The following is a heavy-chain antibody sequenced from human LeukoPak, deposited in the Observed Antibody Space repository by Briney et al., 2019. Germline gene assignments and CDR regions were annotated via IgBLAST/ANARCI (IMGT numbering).Heavy chain of an antibody. V-gene: IGHV4-31*03. D-gene: IGHD6-6*01. CDR1: GGAISSDNYY. CDR3: ARYTSLSSNWFDP. Sequence: SQTLSLTCTVSGGAISSDNYYWTWIRQHPEEGLEWIGYIRYSGITYYNPSLQSRVTISVDTSQNHFSLQLTSVTAADTAVYYCARYTSLSSNWFDPWGQGTLVTVSS. J-gene: IGHJ5*02. CDR2: IRYSGIT.